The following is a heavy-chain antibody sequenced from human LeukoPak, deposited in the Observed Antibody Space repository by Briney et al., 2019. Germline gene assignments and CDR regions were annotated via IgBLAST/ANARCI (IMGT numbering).Heavy chain of an antibody. CDR2: INHSGST. CDR1: GGSFSGYY. CDR3: ARNLMYCSRTIRYLDY. J-gene: IGHJ4*02. D-gene: IGHD2-2*01. V-gene: IGHV4-34*01. Sequence: SETLSLTCAVYGGSFSGYYWSWIRQPPGKGLEWIGEINHSGSTNYNPSLKSRVTISVDTSKNQFSLKLSSVTAADTAVYYCARNLMYCSRTIRYLDYWGQGTLVTVSS.